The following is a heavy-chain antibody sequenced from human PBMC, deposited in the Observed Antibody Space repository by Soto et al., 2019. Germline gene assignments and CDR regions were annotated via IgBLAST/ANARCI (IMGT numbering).Heavy chain of an antibody. CDR1: GFTFTTYA. J-gene: IGHJ5*02. CDR2: ISTGGGST. CDR3: ANIVVPAARRRDWFDP. V-gene: IGHV3-23*01. Sequence: VQLLESGGDLVQPGGSLRLSCAASGFTFTTYAMSWVRQAPGKGLEWVSTISTGGGSTFYADSVKGRFTISKDISKNTLYLQMNSLRVEDTAIYYCANIVVPAARRRDWFDPWGQGTLVTVSS. D-gene: IGHD2-2*01.